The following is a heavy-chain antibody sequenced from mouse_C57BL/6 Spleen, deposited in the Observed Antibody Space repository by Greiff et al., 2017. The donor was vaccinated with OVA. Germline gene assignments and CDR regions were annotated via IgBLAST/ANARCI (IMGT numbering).Heavy chain of an antibody. CDR1: GYTFTSYW. V-gene: IGHV1-52*01. J-gene: IGHJ3*01. CDR3: ARHGSSYDWFAY. Sequence: QVQLQQPGAELVRPGSSVKLSCKASGYTFTSYWMHWVKQRPIQGLEWIGNIDPSDSETPYNQKFKDKATLTVDKSSSTAYMQLSSLTSEDSAVYYCARHGSSYDWFAYWGQGTLVTVSA. D-gene: IGHD1-1*01. CDR2: IDPSDSET.